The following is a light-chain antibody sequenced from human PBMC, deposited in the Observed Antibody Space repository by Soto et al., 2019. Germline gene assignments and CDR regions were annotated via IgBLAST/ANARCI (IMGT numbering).Light chain of an antibody. Sequence: IQMTQSPSSLSVSVGDRVTITCRASQGISNSLAWYQQKPGRVPKLLIYAASTLQSGVPSRFSGRGSATDFTLTISSLQPEDVATYYCQKYNSAPWTFGQGTRVEIK. V-gene: IGKV1-27*01. J-gene: IGKJ1*01. CDR3: QKYNSAPWT. CDR1: QGISNS. CDR2: AAS.